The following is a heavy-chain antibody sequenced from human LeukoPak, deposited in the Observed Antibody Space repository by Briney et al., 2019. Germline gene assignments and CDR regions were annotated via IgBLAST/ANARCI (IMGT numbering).Heavy chain of an antibody. V-gene: IGHV1-8*01. Sequence: EASVKVSCKASGYTFTSYDINWVRQATGQGLEWMGWMNPNSGNTGYAQKFQGRVTMTTDTSTSTAYMELRSLRSDDTAVYYCARGSTSRYYYDRSGYYRGVVDQWGQGTLVTVSS. D-gene: IGHD3-22*01. CDR1: GYTFTSYD. CDR2: MNPNSGNT. J-gene: IGHJ4*02. CDR3: ARGSTSRYYYDRSGYYRGVVDQ.